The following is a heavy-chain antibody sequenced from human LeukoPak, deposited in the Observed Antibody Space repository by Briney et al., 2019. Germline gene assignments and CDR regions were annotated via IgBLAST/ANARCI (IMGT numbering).Heavy chain of an antibody. CDR2: VSHSGHT. D-gene: IGHD6-19*01. CDR1: GGSFSAYN. V-gene: IGHV4-34*01. Sequence: PSETLSLTCGVYGGSFSAYNWTWIPQTPGKGLERIGEVSHSGHTEYNPSLRSRVTILLDTSKNQFSLSVKSVTAADTAVYYCARGGTVAGYRSPLKNHFDSWGQGSLVTVSS. CDR3: ARGGTVAGYRSPLKNHFDS. J-gene: IGHJ4*02.